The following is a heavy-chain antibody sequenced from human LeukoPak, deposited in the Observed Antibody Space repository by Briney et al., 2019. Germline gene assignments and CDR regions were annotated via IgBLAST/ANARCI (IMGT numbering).Heavy chain of an antibody. CDR2: IRPDGSQK. D-gene: IGHD2-2*01. Sequence: GGSLRLSCAASGFTFRNYWMSWVRQAPGEGLEWVANIRPDGSQKYYVDSARGRFTFSRDNAKSSLYLQMSSLRPEDTATYYCARDFQPRYCSSSSCSPAWGQGTTVTVSS. CDR3: ARDFQPRYCSSSSCSPA. CDR1: GFTFRNYW. J-gene: IGHJ6*02. V-gene: IGHV3-7*03.